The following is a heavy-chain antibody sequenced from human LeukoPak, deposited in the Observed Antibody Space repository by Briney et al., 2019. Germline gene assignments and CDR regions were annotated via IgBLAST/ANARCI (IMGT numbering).Heavy chain of an antibody. Sequence: PGGSLRLSCAASGFTFSSYAMSWVRKAPGKGQEWVAVISYDGSNKYYADSVKGRFTISRDNSKNTMYLQLNSLRVEDTAVYYCAKDRERWGGYSYGLPFDYWGQGILVTVSS. CDR3: AKDRERWGGYSYGLPFDY. CDR2: ISYDGSNK. V-gene: IGHV3-30*18. CDR1: GFTFSSYA. D-gene: IGHD5-18*01. J-gene: IGHJ4*02.